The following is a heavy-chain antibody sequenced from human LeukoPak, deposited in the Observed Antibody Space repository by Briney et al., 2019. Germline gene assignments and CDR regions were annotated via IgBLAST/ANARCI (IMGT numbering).Heavy chain of an antibody. V-gene: IGHV3-74*01. D-gene: IGHD2/OR15-2a*01. Sequence: PGGSLRLSCAASGFTLSSYWMHWVRQAPGKGLVWVSRINSDGSSTNYADSVKGRFTISRDNAKNTLYLQMNSLRAEDAAVYYCAKYHSWFDPWGQGTLVTVSS. CDR3: AKYHSWFDP. CDR2: INSDGSST. CDR1: GFTLSSYW. J-gene: IGHJ5*02.